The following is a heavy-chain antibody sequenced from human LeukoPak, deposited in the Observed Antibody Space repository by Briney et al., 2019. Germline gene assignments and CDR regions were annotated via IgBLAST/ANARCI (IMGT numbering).Heavy chain of an antibody. D-gene: IGHD3-22*01. CDR2: ISSSSSYI. CDR1: GFTFSGHW. V-gene: IGHV3-21*01. CDR3: AQGYDSSGYYSYSYYFDY. Sequence: GGSLRLSCTASGFTFSGHWIHWVRQAPGKGLEWVSSISSSSSYIYYADSVKGRFTISRDNAKNSLYLQMNSLRAEDTAVYYCAQGYDSSGYYSYSYYFDYWGQGTLVTVSS. J-gene: IGHJ4*02.